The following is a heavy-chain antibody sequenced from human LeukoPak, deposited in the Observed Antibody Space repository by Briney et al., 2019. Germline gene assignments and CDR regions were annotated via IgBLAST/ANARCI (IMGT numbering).Heavy chain of an antibody. J-gene: IGHJ4*02. Sequence: SQTLSLTCDVSGGSISSGDYSWNWIRQPPGKGLEWIGNIYRSGTTYYNPSLKSRFTISLDRSKNQFSLKLSSVTAADTAVYHCARGDQGIDYWGQGTLVTVSS. D-gene: IGHD2-2*01. CDR3: ARGDQGIDY. CDR2: IYRSGTT. CDR1: GGSISSGDYS. V-gene: IGHV4-30-2*01.